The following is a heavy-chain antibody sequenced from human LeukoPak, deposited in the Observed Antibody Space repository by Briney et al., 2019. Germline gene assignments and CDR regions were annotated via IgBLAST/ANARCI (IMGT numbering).Heavy chain of an antibody. D-gene: IGHD2-2*01. V-gene: IGHV3-21*01. CDR1: GFTFSSYS. CDR3: AREQRCSSTSCYDYFDY. Sequence: GGSLRLSCAASGFTFSSYSMNWVRQAPGKGLEWVSSISSSSSYIYYADSVKGRFTISRDNAKNSLYLQMNSLRAEDTAVYYCAREQRCSSTSCYDYFDYWGQGTLVTVSS. J-gene: IGHJ4*02. CDR2: ISSSSSYI.